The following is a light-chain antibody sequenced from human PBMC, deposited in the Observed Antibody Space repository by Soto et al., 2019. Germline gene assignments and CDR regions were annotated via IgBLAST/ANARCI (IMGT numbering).Light chain of an antibody. CDR1: QSVSSS. CDR3: QQYNNWPPFT. CDR2: GAS. V-gene: IGKV3-15*01. Sequence: EIVMTQSPATLSVSPGERVTLSCRASQSVSSSLAWYQQKPGQAPRLLIYGASTEATGIPARFTGSGSGTEFTLPISSLQSADFAVYYCQQYNNWPPFTFGPGTKVDIK. J-gene: IGKJ3*01.